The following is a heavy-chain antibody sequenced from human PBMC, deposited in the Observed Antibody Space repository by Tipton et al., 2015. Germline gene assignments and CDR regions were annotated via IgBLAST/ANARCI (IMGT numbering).Heavy chain of an antibody. CDR3: ARGNVDSTLELDY. J-gene: IGHJ4*02. D-gene: IGHD5-18*01. CDR2: IYYSGTT. V-gene: IGHV4-61*01. Sequence: TLSLTCTVSGGSISSGKYYWSWIRQPPGKRLEWIGYIYYSGTTNYNPSLKSRVTMSVDTSKNQFSLKLRSVTAADTAGYSCARGNVDSTLELDYWGQGTLVTVSS. CDR1: GGSISSGKYY.